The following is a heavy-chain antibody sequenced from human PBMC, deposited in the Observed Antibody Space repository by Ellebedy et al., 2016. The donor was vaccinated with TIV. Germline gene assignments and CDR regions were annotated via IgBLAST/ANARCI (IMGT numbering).Heavy chain of an antibody. Sequence: MPSETLSLTCNVSGGSIVSYYWSWIRQPPGKGLEWLGYIYYSGSTNYHPSLKSRVTISVDTSKNQFSRKLSSVTAADTAVYYWARRGIAAHEDYWGQGNLVTDSS. J-gene: IGHJ4*02. CDR2: IYYSGST. CDR1: GGSIVSYY. D-gene: IGHD6-13*01. CDR3: ARRGIAAHEDY. V-gene: IGHV4-59*08.